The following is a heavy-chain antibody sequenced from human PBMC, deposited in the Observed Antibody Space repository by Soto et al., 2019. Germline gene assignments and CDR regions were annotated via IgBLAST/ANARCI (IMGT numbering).Heavy chain of an antibody. Sequence: ASVKVSCKASGYTFTSYAMHWVRQAPGQRLEWMGWINVGNGNTKYSQKFQGRVTITRDTSASTAYMELSSLRSEDTAVYYCARPRAHCSGGSCYTEYFQHWGQGTLVPVSS. V-gene: IGHV1-3*01. CDR1: GYTFTSYA. CDR2: INVGNGNT. J-gene: IGHJ1*01. CDR3: ARPRAHCSGGSCYTEYFQH. D-gene: IGHD2-15*01.